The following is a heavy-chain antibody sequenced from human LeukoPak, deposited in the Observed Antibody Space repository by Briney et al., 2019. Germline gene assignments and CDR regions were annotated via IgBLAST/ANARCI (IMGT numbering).Heavy chain of an antibody. CDR2: INPNSGDT. Sequence: ASVRVSFTASGYTFTGYYMHWVRQAPGQGLEWMGWINPNSGDTKYAQKFQGRVTMTRDTSISTLYMELSRLRSDDTAVYYCARDDILDYWGQGTLVTVSS. CDR1: GYTFTGYY. CDR3: ARDDILDY. V-gene: IGHV1-2*02. D-gene: IGHD3-9*01. J-gene: IGHJ4*02.